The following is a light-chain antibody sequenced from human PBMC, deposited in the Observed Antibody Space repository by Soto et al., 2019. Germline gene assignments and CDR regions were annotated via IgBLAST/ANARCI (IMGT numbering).Light chain of an antibody. CDR2: EVS. CDR3: SSYAGSNNSYV. V-gene: IGLV2-8*01. CDR1: SSDVGGYNY. J-gene: IGLJ1*01. Sequence: QSVLTQPPSASGSPGQSVTASCTGTSSDVGGYNYVSWYQQHPGKAPKLMIYEVSKRPAGVPDRFSGSKSGNTASLTVSGLQADDEADYYCSSYAGSNNSYVFGTGTKVTVL.